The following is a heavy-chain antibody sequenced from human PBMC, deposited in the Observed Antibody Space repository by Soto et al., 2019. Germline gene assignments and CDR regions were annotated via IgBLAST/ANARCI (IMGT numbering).Heavy chain of an antibody. V-gene: IGHV1-18*01. J-gene: IGHJ3*02. CDR2: ISSSNGNT. CDR1: GCIFISYG. Sequence: ASVKVSCKASGCIFISYGLSWVRQAPGQGLEWMGWISSSNGNTYYAQNLQGRVTMTTDTSTSTAHMELRSLRSDDTAVYYCARDRASIGATDAFDIWGQGTMVTVSS. CDR3: ARDRASIGATDAFDI. D-gene: IGHD3-3*01.